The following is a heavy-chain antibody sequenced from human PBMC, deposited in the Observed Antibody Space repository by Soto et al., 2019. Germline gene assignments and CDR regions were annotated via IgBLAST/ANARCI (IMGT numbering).Heavy chain of an antibody. Sequence: QVQLQESGPGLVKPSGTLSLTCAVSGDSVSSPYWWCWVRQPPGKGLEWIGEVFHTGTTSYNPSLRSRVTISMDKSNNQFSLDLSSVTVADTAVYYCARSAGWYAVHSWGPGTLVVVSS. V-gene: IGHV4-4*02. D-gene: IGHD6-19*01. J-gene: IGHJ4*02. CDR2: VFHTGTT. CDR1: GDSVSSPYW. CDR3: ARSAGWYAVHS.